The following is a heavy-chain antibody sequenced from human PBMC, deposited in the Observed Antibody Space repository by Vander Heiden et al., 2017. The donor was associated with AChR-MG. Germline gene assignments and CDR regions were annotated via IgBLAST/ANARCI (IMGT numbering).Heavy chain of an antibody. Sequence: EGPLVESGGGLVQPGGALRLSCTASSFTFSDLWMNWVRQAPGKGLEWVAIIKQDGSEKHYVDSVEGRFTISRDNTKKSLYLQMNSLRAEDTAMYYCAGGGGYLIEYWGQGTLVTVSS. CDR1: SFTFSDLW. CDR2: IKQDGSEK. CDR3: AGGGGYLIEY. J-gene: IGHJ4*02. D-gene: IGHD3-16*01. V-gene: IGHV3-7*03.